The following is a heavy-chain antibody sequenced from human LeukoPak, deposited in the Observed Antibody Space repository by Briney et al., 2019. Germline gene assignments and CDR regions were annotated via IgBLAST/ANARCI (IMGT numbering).Heavy chain of an antibody. Sequence: SVKVSCKASGGTFSSYAISWVRQAPGQGLEWMGGIIPIFGTANYAQKSQGRVTITADESTSTAYMELSSLRSEDTAVYYCARSTVALGYFDYWGQGTLVTVSS. CDR2: IIPIFGTA. D-gene: IGHD4-23*01. V-gene: IGHV1-69*13. CDR3: ARSTVALGYFDY. CDR1: GGTFSSYA. J-gene: IGHJ4*02.